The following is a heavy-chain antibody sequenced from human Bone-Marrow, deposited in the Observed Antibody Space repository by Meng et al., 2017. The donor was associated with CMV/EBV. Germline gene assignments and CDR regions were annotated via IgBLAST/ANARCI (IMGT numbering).Heavy chain of an antibody. CDR3: AREGSSTYYDFWSGPGDYFDY. J-gene: IGHJ4*02. CDR2: IRSKAYGGTT. Sequence: GESLKISCTASGFTFGDYAMSWVRQAPGKGLEWVGFIRSKAYGGTTEYAASVKGRFTISRDNAKNSLYLQMNSLRAEDTAVYYCAREGSSTYYDFWSGPGDYFDYWAQGTLVTVSS. V-gene: IGHV3-49*04. D-gene: IGHD3-3*01. CDR1: GFTFGDYA.